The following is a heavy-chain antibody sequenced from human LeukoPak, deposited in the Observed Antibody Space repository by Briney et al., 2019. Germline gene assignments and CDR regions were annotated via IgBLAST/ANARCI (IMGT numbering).Heavy chain of an antibody. CDR1: GYTFTSYG. Sequence: ASVKVSCKASGYTFTSYGISWVRQAPGQGLEWMGWISAYNGNTNYAQKLQGRVTMTTDTSTSTAYMELRSLRSDDTAVNYCARAAYYYDSSGYSNWFDPWGQGTLVTVSS. D-gene: IGHD3-22*01. J-gene: IGHJ5*02. V-gene: IGHV1-18*01. CDR3: ARAAYYYDSSGYSNWFDP. CDR2: ISAYNGNT.